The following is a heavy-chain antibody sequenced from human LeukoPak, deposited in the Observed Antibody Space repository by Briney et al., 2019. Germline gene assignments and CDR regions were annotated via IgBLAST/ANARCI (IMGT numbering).Heavy chain of an antibody. D-gene: IGHD2-15*01. CDR3: AKDIGYCSGGSCYSGYYYYYMDV. V-gene: IGHV3-23*01. Sequence: GGSLRLSCVASGFTFSSYAMSWVRQAPGKGLEWVSGISGRDGSTYYADSVRGRFTISRDNSKNTLYLQMNSLRAEDTAFYYCAKDIGYCSGGSCYSGYYYYYMDVWGKGTTVTVSS. CDR1: GFTFSSYA. CDR2: ISGRDGST. J-gene: IGHJ6*03.